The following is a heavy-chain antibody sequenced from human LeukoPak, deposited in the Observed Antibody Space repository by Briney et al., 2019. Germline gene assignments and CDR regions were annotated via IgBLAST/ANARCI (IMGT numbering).Heavy chain of an antibody. Sequence: PGGSLRLSCVVSGFAFSSYAMGWVRQAPGKRLEWVSAISGSGGSTYYAGSVKGRFTISRDNSKNTLHLQMNSLRADDTAVYYCAKGPLIEVAGTTWDYWGQGTLVTVSS. D-gene: IGHD6-19*01. CDR2: ISGSGGST. V-gene: IGHV3-23*01. CDR3: AKGPLIEVAGTTWDY. J-gene: IGHJ4*02. CDR1: GFAFSSYA.